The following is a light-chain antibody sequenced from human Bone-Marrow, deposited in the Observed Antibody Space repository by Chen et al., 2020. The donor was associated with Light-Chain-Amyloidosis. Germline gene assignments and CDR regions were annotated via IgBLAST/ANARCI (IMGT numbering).Light chain of an antibody. V-gene: IGLV1-51*01. J-gene: IGLJ1*01. CDR1: SSNLGNKY. CDR2: DNN. Sequence: QSVFTQPPSVSAAPGQKVTISCSGSSSNLGNKYVSWYQQIPGTAPKLLIYDNNKRPSGSPDRFYGSKSGTSATLRITGLQTGDEANYYCGTWDSSLSAYVFGTGTKVNVL. CDR3: GTWDSSLSAYV.